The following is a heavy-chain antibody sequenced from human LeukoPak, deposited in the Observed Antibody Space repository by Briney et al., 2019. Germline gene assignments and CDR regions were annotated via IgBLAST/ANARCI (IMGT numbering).Heavy chain of an antibody. D-gene: IGHD5-24*01. J-gene: IGHJ4*02. CDR2: ISSSSSYI. CDR3: ARGVMLGYGSKTGDY. V-gene: IGHV3-21*01. CDR1: GFTFSSYS. Sequence: PGGSLRLSCAASGFTFSSYSMNWVRQAPGKGLEWVSSISSSSSYIYYADSVKGRFTISRDNAKNSLYLQMNSLRAEDTAVYYCARGVMLGYGSKTGDYWGQGTLVTVSS.